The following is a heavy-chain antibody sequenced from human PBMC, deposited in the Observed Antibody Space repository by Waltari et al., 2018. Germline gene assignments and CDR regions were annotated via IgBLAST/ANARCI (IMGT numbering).Heavy chain of an antibody. D-gene: IGHD2-15*01. V-gene: IGHV3-23*01. Sequence: VQLLESGGGLVQPGGSLRLSCAASGFTFSRYAMSWVRQAPGKGLEWISTISGSGVNTYYADSVKGRFTISRDNSKNTLYLQMNSLRAEDTAIYYCAKMCSGGTCYTFDPWGQGTLVTISS. CDR2: ISGSGVNT. CDR3: AKMCSGGTCYTFDP. CDR1: GFTFSRYA. J-gene: IGHJ5*02.